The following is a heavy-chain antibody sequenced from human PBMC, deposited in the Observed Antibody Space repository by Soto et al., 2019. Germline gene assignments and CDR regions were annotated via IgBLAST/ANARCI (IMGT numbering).Heavy chain of an antibody. CDR2: VVPIFDTT. CDR3: ARDRAGDNEYYFDY. J-gene: IGHJ4*02. V-gene: IGHV1-69*01. Sequence: QVQPVQSGAEVKKPGSSVKVSCKASGGTFSSYGISWLRQAPGQGLEWIGGVVPIFDTTNYAQKFQGRVTITADESTRTAYMELSSLRYEDTAVYFCARDRAGDNEYYFDYWGQGTLVTVSS. D-gene: IGHD3-16*01. CDR1: GGTFSSYG.